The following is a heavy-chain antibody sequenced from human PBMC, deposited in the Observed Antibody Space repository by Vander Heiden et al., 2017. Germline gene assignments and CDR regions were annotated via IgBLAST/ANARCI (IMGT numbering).Heavy chain of an antibody. V-gene: IGHV3-23*01. CDR1: GFTFSNYA. Sequence: EVQLLESGGGLVQPGGSLRLSCAASGFTFSNYAMSWVRQAPGKGLEGVSSISASGSSTYYADAGKGRFTISRDNSKNTLYLQMKRMIVEETAVYYFAKDSGGFGELSFDYWGQGTMVTVYS. CDR2: ISASGSST. D-gene: IGHD3-10*01. CDR3: AKDSGGFGELSFDY. J-gene: IGHJ4*02.